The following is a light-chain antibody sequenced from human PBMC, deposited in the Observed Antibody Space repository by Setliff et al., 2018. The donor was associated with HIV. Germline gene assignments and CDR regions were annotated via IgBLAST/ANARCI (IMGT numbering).Light chain of an antibody. CDR1: SPNIGSNP. J-gene: IGLJ3*02. CDR2: TNN. Sequence: QSVLTQPPSGSGTPGQRVTISCSGSSPNIGSNPVNWYQQLPGTAPKLLIYTNNQRPSGVPDRFSGPKSGTSASLAISRVQSEDEADYYCATWDDSLNGLVFGGGTKVTVL. CDR3: ATWDDSLNGLV. V-gene: IGLV1-44*01.